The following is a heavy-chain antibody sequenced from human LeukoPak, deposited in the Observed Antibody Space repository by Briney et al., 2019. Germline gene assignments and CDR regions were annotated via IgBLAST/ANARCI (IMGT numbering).Heavy chain of an antibody. D-gene: IGHD5-18*01. Sequence: GGSLRLSCTVSGFTLSTYSMNWVRQAPGKGLEWVSSVNSSSTYIYYADSVKGRFTISRDNAKNTLYLQMNSLRAEDTAVYYCARAPPSNGYSYHFDIWGQGTMVTVSS. J-gene: IGHJ3*02. V-gene: IGHV3-21*01. CDR2: VNSSSTYI. CDR3: ARAPPSNGYSYHFDI. CDR1: GFTLSTYS.